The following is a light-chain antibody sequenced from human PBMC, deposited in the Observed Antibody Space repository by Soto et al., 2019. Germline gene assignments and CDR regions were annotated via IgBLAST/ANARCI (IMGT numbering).Light chain of an antibody. CDR2: DVS. CDR1: SSDVGGYNY. Sequence: QSVLTQPASVSGSPGQSITISCTGTSSDVGGYNYVSWYQQHPGKAPKLMIYDVSNRPSGVSNRFSGYKSGNTASLTISGLQADDEADYYCSSYTSSSTLVFGGGTKLTVL. J-gene: IGLJ2*01. CDR3: SSYTSSSTLV. V-gene: IGLV2-14*01.